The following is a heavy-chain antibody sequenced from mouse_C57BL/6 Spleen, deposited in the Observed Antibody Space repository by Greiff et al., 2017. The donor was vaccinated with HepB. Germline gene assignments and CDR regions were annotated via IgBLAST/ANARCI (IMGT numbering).Heavy chain of an antibody. Sequence: EVQLVESGGGLVKPGGSLKLSCAASGFTFSDYGMHWVRQAPEKGLEWVAYISSGSSTIYYADTVKGRFTFARDNAKNTLFLQMTSLRSEDTAMYYCASWVGYYRCAMDYWGQGTSVTVSS. D-gene: IGHD2-3*01. V-gene: IGHV5-17*01. J-gene: IGHJ4*01. CDR1: GFTFSDYG. CDR2: ISSGSSTI. CDR3: ASWVGYYRCAMDY.